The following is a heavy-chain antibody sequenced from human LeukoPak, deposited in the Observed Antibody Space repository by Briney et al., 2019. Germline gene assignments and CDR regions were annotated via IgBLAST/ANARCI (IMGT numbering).Heavy chain of an antibody. CDR1: CYIFTNYG. V-gene: IGHV1-18*01. CDR2: ISADNGDT. D-gene: IGHD5-24*01. CDR3: ARDGYKETLSFDP. Sequence: GASVKVSCKASCYIFTNYGITWVRQAPGQGLEWMGWISADNGDTKYAQKVQGRVTMTTDTSTSTAYMELRSLRSDDTAVYYCARDGYKETLSFDPWGQGTLVTVSS. J-gene: IGHJ5*02.